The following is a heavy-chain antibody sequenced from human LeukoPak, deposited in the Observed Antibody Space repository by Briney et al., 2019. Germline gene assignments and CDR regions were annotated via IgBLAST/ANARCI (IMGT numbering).Heavy chain of an antibody. J-gene: IGHJ5*02. Sequence: GASVKVSCKASGYTFTSYDINWVRQATGQGLEWMGWMNPNSGNTGYAQEFQGRVTMTRNTSIGTAYMELSSLRSEDTAVYYCARDLYGSSSGWFDPWGQGTLVTVSS. CDR3: ARDLYGSSSGWFDP. D-gene: IGHD6-6*01. CDR2: MNPNSGNT. V-gene: IGHV1-8*01. CDR1: GYTFTSYD.